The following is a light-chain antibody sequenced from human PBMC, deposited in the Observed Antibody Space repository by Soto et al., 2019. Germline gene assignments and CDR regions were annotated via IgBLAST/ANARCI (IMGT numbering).Light chain of an antibody. Sequence: EIVLTQSPGTLSLSPGDRATLSCRASQSVSSSDFAWYQQKAAQAPRLLIYCASSRATGIPDRFSGSGSGKDFTLTISSLEPADFAVYYCQQYGSSPLYTFGQGTKLEI. CDR3: QQYGSSPLYT. J-gene: IGKJ2*01. CDR1: QSVSSSD. CDR2: CAS. V-gene: IGKV3-20*01.